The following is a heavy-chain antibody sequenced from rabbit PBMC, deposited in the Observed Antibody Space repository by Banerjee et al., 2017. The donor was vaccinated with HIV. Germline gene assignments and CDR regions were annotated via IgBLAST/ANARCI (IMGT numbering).Heavy chain of an antibody. CDR2: IGAGSSVDP. CDR3: ARVAWYPFALDL. D-gene: IGHD7-1*01. V-gene: IGHV1S40*01. Sequence: QLLEESGGDLVKPGASLTLTCTASGFSFSNKYVMCWVRQAPGKGLEWIACIGAGSSVDPYYASWAKGRFTISKTSSTTVTLQMTSLTAADTATYFCARVAWYPFALDLWGPGTLVTVS. J-gene: IGHJ6*01. CDR1: GFSFSNKYV.